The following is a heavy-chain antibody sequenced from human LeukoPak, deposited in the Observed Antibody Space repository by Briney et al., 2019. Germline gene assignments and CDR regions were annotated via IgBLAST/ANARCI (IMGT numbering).Heavy chain of an antibody. J-gene: IGHJ4*02. V-gene: IGHV4-61*08. Sequence: SETLSLTCTVSGGSVSSGGNYWNWIRQSPGEGLEWIGYIHNSGRTTYNPSLKSRSTILLDTSKNQFSLNLRSVIAADTAVYYCAGLPAHRPLDYWGQGILVTVSS. CDR2: IHNSGRT. CDR3: AGLPAHRPLDY. CDR1: GGSVSSGGNY. D-gene: IGHD2-21*02.